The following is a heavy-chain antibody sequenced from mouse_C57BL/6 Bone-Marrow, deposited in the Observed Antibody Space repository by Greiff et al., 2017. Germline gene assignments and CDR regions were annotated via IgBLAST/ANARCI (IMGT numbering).Heavy chain of an antibody. V-gene: IGHV14-4*01. D-gene: IGHD1-1*01. CDR1: GFNIKDDY. J-gene: IGHJ3*01. Sequence: EVKLQQSGAELVRPGASVKLSCTASGFNIKDDYMHWVKQRPEQGLEWIGWIDPENGDTKYASKFQGKATITADTSSNTAYLQLSSLTSEDTAVYYCTTYSGSSSWFAYWGQGTLVTVSA. CDR2: IDPENGDT. CDR3: TTYSGSSSWFAY.